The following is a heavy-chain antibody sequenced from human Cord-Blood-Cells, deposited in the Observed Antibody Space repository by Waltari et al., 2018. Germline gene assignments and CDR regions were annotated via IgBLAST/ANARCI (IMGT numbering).Heavy chain of an antibody. J-gene: IGHJ6*02. V-gene: IGHV1-3*01. CDR1: GYTFTSYA. Sequence: QVQLVQSGAEVKKPGASVKVSCQASGYTFTSYAMHWVRQAPGPRLEWMGWINAGNGNTKYSQKFQGRVTITRDTSASTAYMELSSLRSEDTAVYYCARDSQWLVQGQYYYYGMDVWGQGTTVTVSS. CDR2: INAGNGNT. D-gene: IGHD6-19*01. CDR3: ARDSQWLVQGQYYYYGMDV.